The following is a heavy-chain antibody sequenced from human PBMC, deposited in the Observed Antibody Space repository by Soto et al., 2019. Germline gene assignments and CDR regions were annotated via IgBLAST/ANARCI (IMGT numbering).Heavy chain of an antibody. J-gene: IGHJ6*01. Sequence: SQTLSLTCSLSLESFSSNSATWNWIRQSPSRGLEWLGRTYYRSNCYNDYAVSVKSRIAISPDTSKNQFSLQLSSVTHEDTAVYYCSGMDVWGQGTTVSVCS. V-gene: IGHV6-1*01. CDR3: SGMDV. CDR1: LESFSSNSAT. CDR2: TYYRSNCYN.